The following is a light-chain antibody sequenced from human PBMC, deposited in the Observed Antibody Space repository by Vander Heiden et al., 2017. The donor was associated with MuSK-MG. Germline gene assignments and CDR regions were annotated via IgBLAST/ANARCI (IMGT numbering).Light chain of an antibody. CDR1: SSDIGGYTS. CDR3: SLETGGNNWSV. V-gene: IGLV2-8*01. J-gene: IGLJ1*01. Sequence: QSALTQPPSASGSPGQSVTISFTGTSSDIGGYTSVYWYQQHPGKAPKLMIYEVSKRHSGVPDRFSGSKYGNTAALTVAGRRAEDEADYYCSLETGGNNWSVFGTGTKVTVL. CDR2: EVS.